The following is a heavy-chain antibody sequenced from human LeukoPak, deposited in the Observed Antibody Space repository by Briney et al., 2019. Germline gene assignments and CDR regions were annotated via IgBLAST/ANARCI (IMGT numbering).Heavy chain of an antibody. CDR1: GGSISSYY. J-gene: IGHJ4*02. Sequence: SETLSLTCTVSGGSISSYYWSWIRQPPGKGLEWIGYIYYSGSTNYNPSLKSRVTISVDTSKNQFSLKLSSVTAADTAVYYCARGSGSRSWWRYDYWGRGTLVTVSS. V-gene: IGHV4-59*01. CDR3: ARGSGSRSWWRYDY. D-gene: IGHD6-13*01. CDR2: IYYSGST.